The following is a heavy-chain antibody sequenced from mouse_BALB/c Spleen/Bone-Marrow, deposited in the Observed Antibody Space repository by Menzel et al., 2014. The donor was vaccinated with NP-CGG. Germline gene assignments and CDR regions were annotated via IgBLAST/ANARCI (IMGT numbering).Heavy chain of an antibody. CDR3: TRSTATFDY. CDR2: IYPGDGDT. J-gene: IGHJ2*01. D-gene: IGHD1-2*01. V-gene: IGHV1-80*01. Sequence: VQLQQSGAELVRPGPSVKISCKASGYAFSAYWMNWVKQRPGQGLEWIGQIYPGDGDTNYNGKFKGKATLTADKSSSTAYMQLSSLTSEDSAVYFCTRSTATFDYWGQGTTLTVSP. CDR1: GYAFSAYW.